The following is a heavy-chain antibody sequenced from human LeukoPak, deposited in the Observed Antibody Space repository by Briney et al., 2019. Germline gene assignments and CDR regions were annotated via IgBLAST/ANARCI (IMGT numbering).Heavy chain of an antibody. CDR2: MNPNSGNT. CDR1: GYTFTSYD. D-gene: IGHD4-17*01. V-gene: IGHV1-8*03. J-gene: IGHJ4*02. Sequence: ASVKVSCKASGYTFTSYDINWVRQATGQGLEWMGWMNPNSGNTGYAQKFQGRVTITRNTSISTAYMELSSLRSEDTAVYYCARVNYGDYVGYFDYWGQGTLVTVSS. CDR3: ARVNYGDYVGYFDY.